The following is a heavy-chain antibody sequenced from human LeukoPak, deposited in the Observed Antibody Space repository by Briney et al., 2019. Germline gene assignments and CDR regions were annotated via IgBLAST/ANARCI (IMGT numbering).Heavy chain of an antibody. CDR3: AKVWKNRYYYYMDV. Sequence: SCKASGGTFSSYGMHWVRQAPGKGLEWVAFIRYDGSNKYYADSVKGRFTISRDNSKNTLYLQMNSLRAEDTAVYYCAKVWKNRYYYYMDVWGKGTTVTISS. D-gene: IGHD1-1*01. J-gene: IGHJ6*03. V-gene: IGHV3-30*02. CDR1: GGTFSSYG. CDR2: IRYDGSNK.